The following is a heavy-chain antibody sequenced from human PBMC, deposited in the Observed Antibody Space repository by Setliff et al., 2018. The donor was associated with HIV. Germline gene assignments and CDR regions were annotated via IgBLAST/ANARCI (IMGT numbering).Heavy chain of an antibody. J-gene: IGHJ2*01. D-gene: IGHD3-10*01. Sequence: PSETLSLTCTVSGGSINSYYWSWIRQPPGKGLEWIGYIYTSESSNYNPSLKSRVTFSVDTSKNQFSLKLSSVTAADTAVYYCARSARFFYASGSRRYFDLWGRGTLVTVSS. CDR3: ARSARFFYASGSRRYFDL. CDR2: IYTSESS. V-gene: IGHV4-4*08. CDR1: GGSINSYY.